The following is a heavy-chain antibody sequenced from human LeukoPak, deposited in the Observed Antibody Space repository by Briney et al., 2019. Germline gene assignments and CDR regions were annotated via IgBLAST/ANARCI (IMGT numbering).Heavy chain of an antibody. V-gene: IGHV4-34*01. CDR1: GGSFSGYY. J-gene: IGHJ5*02. CDR2: INHSGST. D-gene: IGHD4-23*01. Sequence: SETLSLTCAVYGGSFSGYYWSWIRQPPGKGLEWIGEINHSGSTNYNPSLKSRVTISVDTSKNQFSLKLSSVTAADTAVYYCARGRFPSVDWFDPWGQGTLVTVSS. CDR3: ARGRFPSVDWFDP.